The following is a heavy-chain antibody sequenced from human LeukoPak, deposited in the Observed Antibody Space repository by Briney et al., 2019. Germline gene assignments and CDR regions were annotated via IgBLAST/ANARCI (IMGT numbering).Heavy chain of an antibody. J-gene: IGHJ6*02. D-gene: IGHD6-6*01. CDR3: ASSSSHYYYGMDV. CDR1: GYTFTGYY. V-gene: IGHV1-2*02. Sequence: ASVKVSCKASGYTFTGYYIHWVRQAPGQGLEWMGWINPNSGGTNYAQKFQGRVTMTRDTSISTAYMELSRLRSDDTAVYYCASSSSHYYYGMDVWGQGTTVTVSS. CDR2: INPNSGGT.